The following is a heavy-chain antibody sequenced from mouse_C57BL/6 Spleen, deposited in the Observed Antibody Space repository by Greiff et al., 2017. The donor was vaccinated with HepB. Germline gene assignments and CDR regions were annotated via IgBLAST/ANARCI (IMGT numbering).Heavy chain of an antibody. V-gene: IGHV5-4*01. CDR1: GFTFSSYA. D-gene: IGHD1-1*01. J-gene: IGHJ2*01. CDR2: ISDGGSYT. CDR3: ARRGITTVVAFYYFDY. Sequence: EVQLVESGGGLVKPGGSLKLSCAASGFTFSSYAMSWVRQTPEKRLEWVATISDGGSYTYYPDNVKGRFTISRDNAKNNLYLQMSHLKSEDTAMYYCARRGITTVVAFYYFDYWGQGTTLTVSS.